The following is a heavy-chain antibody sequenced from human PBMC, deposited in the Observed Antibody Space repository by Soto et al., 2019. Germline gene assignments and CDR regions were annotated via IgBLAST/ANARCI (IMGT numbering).Heavy chain of an antibody. J-gene: IGHJ6*02. V-gene: IGHV4-34*01. CDR1: GGSFSDYY. CDR3: VRGNHYYGMDV. CDR2: FSDSGST. Sequence: SETLSLTCAVNGGSFSDYYWTWIRQPPGKGLEWIGEFSDSGSTNYNPSLKSRVSIYVDTSKNQFSLKLTSVTAADTAVYYCVRGNHYYGMDVWGQGTTVTVSS.